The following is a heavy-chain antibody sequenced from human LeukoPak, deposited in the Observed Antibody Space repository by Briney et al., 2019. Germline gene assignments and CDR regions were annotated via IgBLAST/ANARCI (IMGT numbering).Heavy chain of an antibody. CDR3: ARSHLIPNFDY. J-gene: IGHJ4*02. Sequence: PSETLSLTCTVSGGSISSYYWSWIRQPPGKGLEWIGYIYYSGSTNYNPSLKSRVTISVDTSKNQFSLKLSSVTAADTAVYYCARSHLIPNFDYWGQGTLVTVSP. V-gene: IGHV4-59*01. CDR1: GGSISSYY. D-gene: IGHD2-21*01. CDR2: IYYSGST.